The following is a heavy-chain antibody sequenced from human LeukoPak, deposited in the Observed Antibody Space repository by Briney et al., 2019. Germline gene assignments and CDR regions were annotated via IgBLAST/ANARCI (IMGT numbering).Heavy chain of an antibody. J-gene: IGHJ4*02. CDR3: ARHEADGYNDYAFDY. CDR2: IYYSGST. V-gene: IGHV4-39*01. CDR1: GGSIRSGDYY. D-gene: IGHD5-24*01. Sequence: SQTLSLTCAASGGSIRSGDYYWSWARQPPGKGLEWIGSIYYSGSTYYNPSLKSRVTISVDTSKNQFSLKLSSVTAADTAVYYCARHEADGYNDYAFDYWGQGTLVTVSS.